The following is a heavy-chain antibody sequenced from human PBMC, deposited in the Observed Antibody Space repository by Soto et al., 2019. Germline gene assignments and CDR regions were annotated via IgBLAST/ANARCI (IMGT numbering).Heavy chain of an antibody. V-gene: IGHV1-69*13. D-gene: IGHD2-15*01. CDR1: GGTFSSYA. CDR2: IIPIFGTA. Sequence: ASVKVSCKASGGTFSSYAISWVRQAPGQGLEWMGGIIPIFGTANYAQKFQGRVTITADESTSTAYMELSSLRSEDTAVYYCAREFGYCSGGSCYSGPYYFDYWGQGTLVTVSS. J-gene: IGHJ4*02. CDR3: AREFGYCSGGSCYSGPYYFDY.